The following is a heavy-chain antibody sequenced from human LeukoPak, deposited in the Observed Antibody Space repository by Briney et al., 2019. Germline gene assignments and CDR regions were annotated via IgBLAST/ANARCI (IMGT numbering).Heavy chain of an antibody. CDR1: GFTFSDYY. D-gene: IGHD3-22*01. J-gene: IGHJ4*02. CDR2: ISSSSSYT. Sequence: GGSLRLSCAASGFTFSDYYMSWIRQAPGKGLEWVSYISSSSSYTNYADSVKGRFTISRDNAKNSLYLQMNSLRAEDTAVYYCAKCENYYDSSGSDYWGQGTLVTVSS. CDR3: AKCENYYDSSGSDY. V-gene: IGHV3-11*06.